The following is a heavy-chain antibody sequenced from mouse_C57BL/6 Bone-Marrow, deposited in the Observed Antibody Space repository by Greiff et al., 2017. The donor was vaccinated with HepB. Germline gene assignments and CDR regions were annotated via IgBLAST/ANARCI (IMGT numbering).Heavy chain of an antibody. CDR2: ISGGGGNT. CDR1: GFTFSSYT. V-gene: IGHV5-9*01. Sequence: EVKLVESGGGLVKPGGSLKLSCAASGFTFSSYTMSWVRQTPEKRLEWVATISGGGGNTYYPDSVKGRFTISRDNAKNTLYLQMSSLRSEDTALYYCAKTGKGAMDYWGQGTSVTVSS. D-gene: IGHD4-1*01. J-gene: IGHJ4*01. CDR3: AKTGKGAMDY.